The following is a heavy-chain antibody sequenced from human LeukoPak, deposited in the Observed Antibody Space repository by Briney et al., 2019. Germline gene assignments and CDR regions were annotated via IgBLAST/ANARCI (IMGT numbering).Heavy chain of an antibody. CDR3: AREFRTTTWSYDAFDL. D-gene: IGHD1/OR15-1a*01. V-gene: IGHV1-2*02. CDR2: INPNSGRT. CDR1: GYTFTDYY. J-gene: IGHJ3*01. Sequence: ASVKVSCKASGYTFTDYYMHWVRQAPGQGLERVGWINPNSGRTNYAQKFQDRVTMTRDTSNNTSYMDLSSLTSDDTAVYYCAREFRTTTWSYDAFDLWGQGTMVTVSS.